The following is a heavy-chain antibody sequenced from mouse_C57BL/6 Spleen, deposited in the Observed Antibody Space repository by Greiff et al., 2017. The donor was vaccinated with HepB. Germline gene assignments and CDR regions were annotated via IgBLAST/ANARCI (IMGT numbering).Heavy chain of an antibody. CDR1: GYAFSSSW. CDR2: IYPGDGDT. J-gene: IGHJ2*01. D-gene: IGHD2-4*01. V-gene: IGHV1-82*01. Sequence: VQLQQSGPELVKPGASVKISCKASGYAFSSSWMNWVKQRPGKGLEWIGRIYPGDGDTNYNGKFKGKATLTADKSSSTAYMQLSSLTSEDSAVYFCAREGLYDYDGFDYWGQGTTLTVSS. CDR3: AREGLYDYDGFDY.